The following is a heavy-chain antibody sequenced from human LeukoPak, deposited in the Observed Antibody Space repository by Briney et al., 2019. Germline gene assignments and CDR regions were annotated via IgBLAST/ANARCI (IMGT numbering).Heavy chain of an antibody. CDR1: GYTFTSYY. CDR2: INPSGGST. J-gene: IGHJ6*02. V-gene: IGHV1-46*01. CDR3: ARVYGSYPHYYYYYGMDV. D-gene: IGHD1-26*01. Sequence: ASVKVSCKASGYTFTSYYMHWVRQAPGQGLEWMGIINPSGGSTSYAQKFQGRVTMTRDTSTSTVYMELSSLRSEDTAVYYCARVYGSYPHYYYYYGMDVWGHGTTVTVSS.